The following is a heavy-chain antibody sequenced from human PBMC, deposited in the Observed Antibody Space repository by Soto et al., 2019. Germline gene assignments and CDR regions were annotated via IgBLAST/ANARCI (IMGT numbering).Heavy chain of an antibody. J-gene: IGHJ3*02. Sequence: PGESLNISCKGSGYSFTSFWIGWVRQMPGKGLEWMGIIYPGDSDTRYIPSFQGQVTISADKSISTAYLQWSSLKASDTAMYYCARQQIPGELTAFDIWGQGTMVTVSS. CDR2: IYPGDSDT. CDR1: GYSFTSFW. CDR3: ARQQIPGELTAFDI. V-gene: IGHV5-51*01. D-gene: IGHD1-26*01.